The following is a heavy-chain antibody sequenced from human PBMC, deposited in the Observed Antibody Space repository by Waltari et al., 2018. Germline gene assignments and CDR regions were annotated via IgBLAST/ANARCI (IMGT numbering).Heavy chain of an antibody. Sequence: QVQLVQSGAEVKKPGASVKVSCKASGYTFTRYYMHWVRQDPGQGLEWMGIINPSGGSTSYAQKFQGRVTMTRDTSTSTVYMELSSLRSEDTAVYYCARELGDYGGNRGIFDYWGQGTLVTVSS. J-gene: IGHJ4*02. V-gene: IGHV1-46*01. D-gene: IGHD4-17*01. CDR1: GYTFTRYY. CDR3: ARELGDYGGNRGIFDY. CDR2: INPSGGST.